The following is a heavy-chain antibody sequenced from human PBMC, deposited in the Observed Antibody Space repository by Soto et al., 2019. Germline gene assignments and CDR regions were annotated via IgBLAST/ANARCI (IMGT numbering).Heavy chain of an antibody. D-gene: IGHD3-10*01. CDR3: ARRWGEGRVDY. CDR2: IYHSGNT. J-gene: IGHJ4*02. Sequence: QVQLQESGPGLVKPSGTLSLTCAVSGGSISSSNWWSWVRQPPGKGLEWIGEIYHSGNTNYNPSLKSRGPTAVDKSRNQFSLKLSSVTAADTAVYYCARRWGEGRVDYWGQGTLVTVSS. CDR1: GGSISSSNW. V-gene: IGHV4-4*02.